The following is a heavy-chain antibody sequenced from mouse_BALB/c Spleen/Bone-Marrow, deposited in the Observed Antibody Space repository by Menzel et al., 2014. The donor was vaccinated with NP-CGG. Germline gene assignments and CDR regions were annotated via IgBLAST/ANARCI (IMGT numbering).Heavy chain of an antibody. J-gene: IGHJ1*01. V-gene: IGHV5-6-3*01. CDR3: ARPYGNWYFDV. CDR1: GFTFSSYG. CDR2: INSNGGST. D-gene: IGHD2-1*01. Sequence: EVKLMESGGGLVQPGGSLKLSCAASGFTFSSYGMSWVRQTPDKRLELVATINSNGGSTYYPDSVKGRFTISRDNAKNTLYLQMSSLKSEDTAMYYCARPYGNWYFDVCGAGTTVTVSS.